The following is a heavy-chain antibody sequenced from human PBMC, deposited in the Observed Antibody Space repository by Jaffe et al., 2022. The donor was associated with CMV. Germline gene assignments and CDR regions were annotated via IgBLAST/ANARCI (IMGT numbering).Heavy chain of an antibody. Sequence: EVQLVESGGGLVKPGGSLRLSCAASGFTFSSYSMNWVRQAPGKGLEWVSSISSSSSYIYYADSVKGRFTISRDNAKNSLYLQMNSLRAEDTAVYYCARDGGGNGDYVPFDYWGQGTLVTVSS. CDR1: GFTFSSYS. D-gene: IGHD4-17*01. CDR2: ISSSSSYI. J-gene: IGHJ4*02. V-gene: IGHV3-21*01. CDR3: ARDGGGNGDYVPFDY.